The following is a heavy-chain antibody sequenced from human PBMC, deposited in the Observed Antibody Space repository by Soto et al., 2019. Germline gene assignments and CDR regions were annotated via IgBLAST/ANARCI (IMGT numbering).Heavy chain of an antibody. J-gene: IGHJ3*02. CDR3: ARVSGSPLLLGSVSPGVFDI. CDR1: GGSISSGDYY. CDR2: IYYSGST. Sequence: SETLSLTCTVSGGSISSGDYYWSWIRQPPGKGLEWIGYIYYSGSTYYNPSLKSRVTISVDTSKNQFSLKLSSVTAADTAVYYCARVSGSPLLLGSVSPGVFDIGGKGKRATV. D-gene: IGHD2-2*01. V-gene: IGHV4-30-4*01.